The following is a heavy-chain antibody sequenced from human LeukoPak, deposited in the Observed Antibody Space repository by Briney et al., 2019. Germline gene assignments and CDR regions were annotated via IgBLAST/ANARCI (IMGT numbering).Heavy chain of an antibody. Sequence: ASVKVSCKASGYTFTDNHIYWVRQAPGQGLECMGWINPNSGSTHYSEQFQGRVTMTRDTSISTAYMELSRLRLDDTAVYYCARGKVFFGLILSLDFWGQGPLITVSS. V-gene: IGHV1-2*02. CDR3: ARGKVFFGLILSLDF. CDR1: GYTFTDNH. J-gene: IGHJ4*02. CDR2: INPNSGST. D-gene: IGHD3-3*01.